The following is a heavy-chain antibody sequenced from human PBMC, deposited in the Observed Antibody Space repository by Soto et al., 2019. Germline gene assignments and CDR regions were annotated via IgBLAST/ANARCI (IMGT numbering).Heavy chain of an antibody. D-gene: IGHD3-3*01. CDR3: ATGVIWIGYFTVDS. V-gene: IGHV1-69*01. CDR2: FIPVYRTL. CDR1: GGSFGKSA. J-gene: IGHJ4*02. Sequence: QVQLVQSGDEMKKPGASVRVSCKASGGSFGKSAINWVRQTPGQGLEWLGGFIPVYRTLNYAQKFQGRVTITADESTGTAYMTLSSLASDDTAVYYCATGVIWIGYFTVDSWGQGTRVTVSS.